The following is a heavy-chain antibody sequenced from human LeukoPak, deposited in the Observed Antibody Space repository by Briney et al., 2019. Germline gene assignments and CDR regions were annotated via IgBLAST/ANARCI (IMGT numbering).Heavy chain of an antibody. CDR1: GYSFSDYG. Sequence: GASVKVSCKASGYSFSDYGFTWVRQAPGQGLEWVGWSSTYNGHTYLAQRLHGRVTMTTDASTTTVYMELRSLRSDDTAVYYCARDSRHYLDTGGPSPADHWGQGTLVRVSS. D-gene: IGHD2-8*02. CDR3: ARDSRHYLDTGGPSPADH. J-gene: IGHJ4*02. V-gene: IGHV1-18*01. CDR2: SSTYNGHT.